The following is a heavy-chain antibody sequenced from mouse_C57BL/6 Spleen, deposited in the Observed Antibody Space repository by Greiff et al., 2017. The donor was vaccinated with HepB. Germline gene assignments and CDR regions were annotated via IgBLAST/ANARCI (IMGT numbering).Heavy chain of an antibody. D-gene: IGHD3-2*02. CDR1: GFTFSDYG. CDR3: ARLRLLWYFDV. J-gene: IGHJ1*03. V-gene: IGHV5-17*01. CDR2: ISSGSSTI. Sequence: EVQLVESGGGLVKPGGSLKLSCAASGFTFSDYGMHWVRQAPEKGLEWVAYISSGSSTIYYADKVKGRFTISRDNAKNTLFLQLTSLRSEDTAMYYCARLRLLWYFDVWGTGTTVTGSS.